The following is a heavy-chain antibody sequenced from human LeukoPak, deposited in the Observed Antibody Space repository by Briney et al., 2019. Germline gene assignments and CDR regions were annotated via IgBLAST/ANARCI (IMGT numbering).Heavy chain of an antibody. CDR1: GGTFSSYA. Sequence: SVKVSCKASGGTFSSYAISWVRQAPGQGLEWMGGIIPIFGTANYAQKFQGRVTITTDESTSTAYMELSSLRSEDTAVYYCARGLPAAIGHDAFDIWGQGTMVTVSS. D-gene: IGHD2-2*02. V-gene: IGHV1-69*05. CDR3: ARGLPAAIGHDAFDI. J-gene: IGHJ3*02. CDR2: IIPIFGTA.